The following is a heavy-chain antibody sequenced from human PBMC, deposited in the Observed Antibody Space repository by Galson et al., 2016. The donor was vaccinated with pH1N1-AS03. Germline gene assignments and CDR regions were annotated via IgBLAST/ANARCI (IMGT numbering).Heavy chain of an antibody. V-gene: IGHV1-3*04. CDR2: INTDNGNT. D-gene: IGHD1-26*01. CDR1: GYTFISSV. J-gene: IGHJ6*02. CDR3: ARGRGSYGMDV. Sequence: SVKVSCKASGYTFISSVMHWVRQAPGQRLEWMGWINTDNGNTTYSQSFQVRVTITRDTSASKAYMELSSLRSEDTAVYYCARGRGSYGMDVWGQGTTATGSS.